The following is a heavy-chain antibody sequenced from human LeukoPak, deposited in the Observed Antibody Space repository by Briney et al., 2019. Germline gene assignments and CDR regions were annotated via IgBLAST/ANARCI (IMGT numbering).Heavy chain of an antibody. J-gene: IGHJ3*02. CDR3: AKEGGYCSGGRCYWDAFDI. D-gene: IGHD2-15*01. CDR1: GFTFSSYN. V-gene: IGHV3-33*06. CDR2: IWYDGSKN. Sequence: PGGSLRLSCAASGFTFSSYNMHWVRQAPGKGLEGVAVIWYDGSKNYYADSVRGRFTISRDNSKNTLYLQMNNLRAEDTAVYYCAKEGGYCSGGRCYWDAFDIWGRGTRVTVSS.